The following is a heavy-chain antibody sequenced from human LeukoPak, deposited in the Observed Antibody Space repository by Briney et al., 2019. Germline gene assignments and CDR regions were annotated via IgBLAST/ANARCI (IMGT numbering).Heavy chain of an antibody. Sequence: GGSLRLSCAASGFTFSNYAMSWVRQAPGKGLEWVSAISGDHCNVYYADSVKGRFTISRDNSKNTLYLQLGSLRAEDTAVYYCAKLGELRFFRAYYFDYWGQGTLVTVSS. J-gene: IGHJ4*02. CDR3: AKLGELRFFRAYYFDY. D-gene: IGHD3-3*01. CDR1: GFTFSNYA. CDR2: ISGDHCNV. V-gene: IGHV3-23*01.